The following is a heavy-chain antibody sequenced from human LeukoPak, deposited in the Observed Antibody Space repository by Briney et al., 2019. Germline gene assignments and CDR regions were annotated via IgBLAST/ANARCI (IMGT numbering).Heavy chain of an antibody. D-gene: IGHD3-22*01. J-gene: IGHJ4*02. Sequence: SETLSLTCTVSGASVSSYYWSWIRQPPGKGLEWIGNLHDIGNTNYNPSLKSRVTISLDMSKNYFSLKLSSVTAADTAVYYCASTLRWLAFDYWGQGILVTVSS. V-gene: IGHV4-59*02. CDR2: LHDIGNT. CDR3: ASTLRWLAFDY. CDR1: GASVSSYY.